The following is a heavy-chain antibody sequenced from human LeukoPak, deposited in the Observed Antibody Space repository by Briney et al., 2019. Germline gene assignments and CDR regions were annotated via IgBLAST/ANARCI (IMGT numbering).Heavy chain of an antibody. CDR3: ARAGVGTSPFDS. V-gene: IGHV3-48*03. CDR1: GFPFSSHV. CDR2: INHNGEAI. J-gene: IGHJ4*02. Sequence: GGSLRLSCAASGFPFSSHVLSWVRQAPGKGLEWIAYINHNGEAIYYPDFVKGRFIISRDNAKNSLDLQMNSLRVEDTAVYYCARAGVGTSPFDSWGQGTLVTVSS. D-gene: IGHD1-26*01.